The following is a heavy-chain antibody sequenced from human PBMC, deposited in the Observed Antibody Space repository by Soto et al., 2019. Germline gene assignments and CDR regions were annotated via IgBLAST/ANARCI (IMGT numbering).Heavy chain of an antibody. V-gene: IGHV1-69*13. Sequence: SVKVSCKASGGTFSSYAISWVRQAPGQGLEWMGGIIPIFGTANYAQKFQGRVTITADESTSTAYMELSSLRSEDTAVYYCARSITVIVIQAFDIWGQGTMVTVSS. D-gene: IGHD3-22*01. CDR1: GGTFSSYA. J-gene: IGHJ3*02. CDR3: ARSITVIVIQAFDI. CDR2: IIPIFGTA.